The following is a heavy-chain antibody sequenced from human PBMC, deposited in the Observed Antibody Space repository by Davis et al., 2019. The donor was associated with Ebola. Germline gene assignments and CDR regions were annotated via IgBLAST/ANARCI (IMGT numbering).Heavy chain of an antibody. CDR1: GFTFSSYW. V-gene: IGHV3-7*03. J-gene: IGHJ4*02. D-gene: IGHD2/OR15-2a*01. CDR2: IKQDGSEK. CDR3: VKYFNYAFEW. Sequence: GVLKISCAASGFTFSSYWMSWVRQAPGKGLEWVANIKQDGSEKYYVDSVRGRFTISRDNAKNSLHLQMNSLRAEDTAVYFCVKYFNYAFEWWGRGTLVTVSS.